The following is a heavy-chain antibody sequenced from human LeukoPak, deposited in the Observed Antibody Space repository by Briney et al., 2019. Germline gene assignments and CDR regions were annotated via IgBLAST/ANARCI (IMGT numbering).Heavy chain of an antibody. CDR2: ISGDGGST. Sequence: GGSLRLSCAASGFTFDDYAMHWVRQAPGKGLEWVSLISGDGGSTYYADSVKGRFTISRDNSKNSLYLQMNSLRNEDTALYYCAKDLTAVAGHFDYWGQGTLVTVSS. CDR3: AKDLTAVAGHFDY. CDR1: GFTFDDYA. J-gene: IGHJ4*02. D-gene: IGHD6-19*01. V-gene: IGHV3-43*02.